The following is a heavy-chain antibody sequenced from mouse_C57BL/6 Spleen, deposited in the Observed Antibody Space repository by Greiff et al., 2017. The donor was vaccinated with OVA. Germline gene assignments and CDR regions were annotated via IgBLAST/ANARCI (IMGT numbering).Heavy chain of an antibody. CDR2: FYPGSGSI. CDR1: GYTFTEYA. J-gene: IGHJ1*03. V-gene: IGHV1-62-2*01. D-gene: IGHD1-1*01. CDR3: ARHEETTTVDGYFDV. Sequence: QVQLQQSGAELVKPGASVKLSCKASGYTFTEYAIHWVKQRSGQGLEWIGWFYPGSGSIKYNEKFKDTATLTSDTSSSTVYMELSRWTSDDSAVYFCARHEETTTVDGYFDVWGTGTTVTVSS.